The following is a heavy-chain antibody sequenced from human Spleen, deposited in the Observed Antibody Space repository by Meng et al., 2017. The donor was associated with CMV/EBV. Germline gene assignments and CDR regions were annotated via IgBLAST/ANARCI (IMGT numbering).Heavy chain of an antibody. CDR1: GFTFSNYE. CDR2: ISSSGSTI. D-gene: IGHD2-15*01. Sequence: GESLKISCAASGFTFSNYEINWVRQAPGKGLEWVSYISSSGSTIYYADSVKGRFTISRDNSKSTLYLQMNSPKPEDTAVYYCARKDYYYYSLDVWGQGTTVTVSS. J-gene: IGHJ6*02. CDR3: ARKDYYYYSLDV. V-gene: IGHV3-48*03.